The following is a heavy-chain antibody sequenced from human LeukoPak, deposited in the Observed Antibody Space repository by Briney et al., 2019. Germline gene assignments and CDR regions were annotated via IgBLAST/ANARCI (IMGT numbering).Heavy chain of an antibody. V-gene: IGHV1-46*01. J-gene: IGHJ6*03. Sequence: GASVKVSCKASGYTFTSYYMHWVRQAPGQGLEWMGIINPSGGSTSYAQKFQGRVTMTRDMSTSTVYMELSSLRAEDTAVYYCARAPGDWRYSYGYYMDVWGKGTTVTVSS. CDR2: INPSGGST. D-gene: IGHD5-18*01. CDR3: ARAPGDWRYSYGYYMDV. CDR1: GYTFTSYY.